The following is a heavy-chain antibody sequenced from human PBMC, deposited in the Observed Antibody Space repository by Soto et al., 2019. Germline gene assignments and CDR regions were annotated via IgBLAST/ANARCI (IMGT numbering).Heavy chain of an antibody. CDR3: ARDASYYSLWSGYYPSRNGMDV. Sequence: QVQVMESGGGVVQPGRSLRLSCAAPGFTFSSFGMHWVRQAPGKGLEGVSLIWYDGSKKSYGDSVKGRFTISRDNSRNTVYLQMNSLRADDTAVYYCARDASYYSLWSGYYPSRNGMDVWGQGTTVTVSS. CDR1: GFTFSSFG. D-gene: IGHD3-3*01. V-gene: IGHV3-33*01. CDR2: IWYDGSKK. J-gene: IGHJ6*02.